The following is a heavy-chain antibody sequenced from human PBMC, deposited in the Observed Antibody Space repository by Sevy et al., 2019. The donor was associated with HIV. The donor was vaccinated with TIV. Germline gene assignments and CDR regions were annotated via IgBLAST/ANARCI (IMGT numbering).Heavy chain of an antibody. V-gene: IGHV4-34*01. CDR3: ARSPPVVVVPGAPSWFDP. D-gene: IGHD2-2*01. J-gene: IGHJ5*02. CDR1: DGSFSGYY. CDR2: INESGIT. Sequence: SETLSLTCAVHDGSFSGYYWNWIRQLPGKGLEWIGEINESGITYYNPSPKSRVTSSADTSKKQFSLKLNSVTAVDSAVYFCARSPPVVVVPGAPSWFDPWGQGTLVTVSS.